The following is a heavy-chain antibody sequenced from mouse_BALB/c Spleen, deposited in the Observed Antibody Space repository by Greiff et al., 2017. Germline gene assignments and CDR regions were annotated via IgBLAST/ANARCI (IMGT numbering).Heavy chain of an antibody. J-gene: IGHJ2*01. CDR3: AYDVGYFDY. D-gene: IGHD2-12*01. Sequence: EVKLQESGPGLVKPSQSLPLTCTVTGYSITSDYAWNWIRQFPGNKLEWMGYISYSGSTSYNPSLKSRISITRDTSKNQFFLQLNSVTTEDTATYYCAYDVGYFDYWGQGTTLTVSS. CDR2: ISYSGST. CDR1: GYSITSDYA. V-gene: IGHV3-2*02.